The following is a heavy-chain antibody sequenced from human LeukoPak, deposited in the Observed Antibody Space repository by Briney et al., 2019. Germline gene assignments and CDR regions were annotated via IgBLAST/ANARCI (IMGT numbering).Heavy chain of an antibody. CDR1: GGSISSYY. D-gene: IGHD3-22*01. V-gene: IGHV4-4*07. CDR2: IYTSGST. CDR3: ARGRYYYDSSGYSFDY. J-gene: IGHJ4*02. Sequence: SETLSLTCTVSGGSISSYYWSWIRQPAGKGLEWIGRIYTSGSTNYNPSLKSRVTMSVDTSKNQFSLKLSSVTAADTAVYYCARGRYYYDSSGYSFDYWGQGTLVTVSS.